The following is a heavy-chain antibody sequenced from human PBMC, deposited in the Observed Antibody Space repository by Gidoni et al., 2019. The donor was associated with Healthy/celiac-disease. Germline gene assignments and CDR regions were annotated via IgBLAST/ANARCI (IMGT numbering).Heavy chain of an antibody. D-gene: IGHD3-22*01. V-gene: IGHV4-31*03. CDR2: IYYSGST. CDR1: GGSISSGGYY. Sequence: QVQLQESGPGLVKPSQTLSLTCTVSGGSISSGGYYWSWIRQHPGKGLEWIGYIYYSGSTYYNPSLKSRVTISVDTSKNQFSLKLSSVTAADTAVYYCARGATYYYDSSGYYYGVVESQFAFDIWGQGTMVTVSS. CDR3: ARGATYYYDSSGYYYGVVESQFAFDI. J-gene: IGHJ3*02.